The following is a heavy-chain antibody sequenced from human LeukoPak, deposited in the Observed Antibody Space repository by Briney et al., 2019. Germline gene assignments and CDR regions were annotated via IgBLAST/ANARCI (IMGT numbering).Heavy chain of an antibody. CDR2: ISGSGGAT. CDR1: GFTFSNYA. D-gene: IGHD2-15*01. Sequence: PGRSLRLSCAASGFTFSNYAMSWVRQAPGKGLEWVSGISGSGGATNYADSVKGRFTISRDNSKNTLYLQMNSLRAEDTAVYYCAKDLGSGGSKWFDPWGQGTLVTVSS. J-gene: IGHJ5*02. V-gene: IGHV3-23*01. CDR3: AKDLGSGGSKWFDP.